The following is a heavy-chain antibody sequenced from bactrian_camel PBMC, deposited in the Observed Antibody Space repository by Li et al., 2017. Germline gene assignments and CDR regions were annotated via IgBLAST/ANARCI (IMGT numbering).Heavy chain of an antibody. V-gene: IGHV3S55*01. CDR3: AARGPYCYTKLSVRDFTY. CDR2: IRTG. CDR1: GDPYSRLC. D-gene: IGHD2*01. J-gene: IGHJ6*01. Sequence: HVQLVESGGGSVQAGGSLRLSCVVSGDPYSRLCTAWFRQAPGKEREEVATIRTGVVDSVKGRFAITQDNVQNTLYLQMNSLRPEDTAMYYCAARGPYCYTKLSVRDFTYWGQGTQVTVS.